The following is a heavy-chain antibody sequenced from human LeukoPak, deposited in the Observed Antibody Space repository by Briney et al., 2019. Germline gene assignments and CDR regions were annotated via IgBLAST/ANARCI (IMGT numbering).Heavy chain of an antibody. D-gene: IGHD3-22*01. CDR1: GLTFSSYA. Sequence: PGGSLRLSCAASGLTFSSYAMTWVRQAPGKGLEXXSGISGNGGTTYYADSVKGRFTISRDNSKNTLYLQMDSLRIEDTAVYYCAKGGRWDYYDSSHWGQGTMVTVSS. CDR2: ISGNGGTT. J-gene: IGHJ3*01. V-gene: IGHV3-23*01. CDR3: AKGGRWDYYDSSH.